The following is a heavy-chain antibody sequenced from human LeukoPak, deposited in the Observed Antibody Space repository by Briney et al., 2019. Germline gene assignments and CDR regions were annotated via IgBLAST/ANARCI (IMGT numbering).Heavy chain of an antibody. CDR2: IIPIFGTA. CDR1: GGTFSSYA. CDR3: ARDDYYDSSGYYKPNPFDY. D-gene: IGHD3-22*01. Sequence: SVKVSCKASGGTFSSYAISWVRQAPGQGLEWMGRIIPIFGTANYAQKFQGRVTITTDESTSTAYMELSSLRSEDTAVCYCARDDYYDSSGYYKPNPFDYWGQGTLVTVSS. V-gene: IGHV1-69*05. J-gene: IGHJ4*02.